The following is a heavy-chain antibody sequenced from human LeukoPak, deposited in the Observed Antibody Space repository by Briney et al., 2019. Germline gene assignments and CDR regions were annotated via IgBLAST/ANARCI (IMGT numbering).Heavy chain of an antibody. CDR2: ISGDGKDR. CDR3: AKGLGYDYVWGEGNFYDY. D-gene: IGHD3-16*01. J-gene: IGHJ4*02. Sequence: GGSLRLSCAASGFTFSSYGMSWVRQAPGKGLQWVSAISGDGKDRDYPDSVKGRFTISRDNSKNTLYLQMDSLRAEDTAVYYCAKGLGYDYVWGEGNFYDYWGQGTLVTVSS. CDR1: GFTFSSYG. V-gene: IGHV3-23*01.